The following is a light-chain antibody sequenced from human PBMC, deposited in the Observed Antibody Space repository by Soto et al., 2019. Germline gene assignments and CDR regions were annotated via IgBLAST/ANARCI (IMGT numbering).Light chain of an antibody. CDR3: QQRSSWPIT. CDR1: QTIGTY. V-gene: IGKV3-11*01. Sequence: EIVLTQSPVTLSLSPGEGATLSCRASQTIGTYLAWYQQTPGQAPRLLIYDAFNRATDIPARFSGSGSGTDFTLTISSLEPEDFAIYYCQQRSSWPITFGQGTRLEIK. CDR2: DAF. J-gene: IGKJ5*01.